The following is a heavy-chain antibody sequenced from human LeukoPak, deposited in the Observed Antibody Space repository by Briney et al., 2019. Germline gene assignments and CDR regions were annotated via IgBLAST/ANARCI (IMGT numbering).Heavy chain of an antibody. V-gene: IGHV1-69*13. Sequence: SVKVSCKASGYTFTDYYMHWVRQAPGQGLEWMGGIIPIFGTANYAQKFQGRVTITADESTSTAYMELSSLRSEDTAVYYCAREAMVRGVIIWGQGTLVTVSS. CDR2: IIPIFGTA. J-gene: IGHJ4*02. CDR3: AREAMVRGVII. D-gene: IGHD3-10*01. CDR1: GYTFTDYY.